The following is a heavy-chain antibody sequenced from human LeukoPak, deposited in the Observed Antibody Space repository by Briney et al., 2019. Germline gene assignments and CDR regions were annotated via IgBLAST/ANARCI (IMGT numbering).Heavy chain of an antibody. CDR2: IHTSGST. J-gene: IGHJ4*02. CDR1: GGSISSYY. CDR3: ARDRYYYDSSARYFDY. V-gene: IGHV4-4*07. Sequence: SETLSLTCTVSGGSISSYYWTWIRQPAGKGLEWIGRIHTSGSTNYSPSLKSRVTMSVDTSKNQFSLKLSSVTAADTAVYYCARDRYYYDSSARYFDYWGQGTLVTVSS. D-gene: IGHD3-22*01.